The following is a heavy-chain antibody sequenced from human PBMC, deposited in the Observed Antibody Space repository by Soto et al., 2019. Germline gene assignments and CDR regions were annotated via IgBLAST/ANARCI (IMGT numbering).Heavy chain of an antibody. CDR2: IWYDGSNK. Sequence: GGPLVLSCAASGFTFSIYGSHWVGQAPAKGLAWVAVIWYDGSNKYYADCWKGRFTISRDNSKNTLYLQMNTLIAEDTAVSYCARDRCSGGRGYKHYFDYWGQGTSVTVSS. V-gene: IGHV3-33*01. CDR3: ARDRCSGGRGYKHYFDY. CDR1: GFTFSIYG. J-gene: IGHJ4*02. D-gene: IGHD2-15*01.